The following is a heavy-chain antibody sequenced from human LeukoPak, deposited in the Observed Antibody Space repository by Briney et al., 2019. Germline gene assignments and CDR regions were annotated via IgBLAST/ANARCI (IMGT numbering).Heavy chain of an antibody. CDR2: IYYSGST. CDR3: ARGDILTGSRYDY. Sequence: SETLSLTCAVSGGSISSGGYYWSWIRQHPGKGLEWIGYIYYSGSTYYNPSLKSRVTISVDTSKNQFSQKLSSVTAADTAVYYCARGDILTGSRYDYWGQGTLVTVSS. D-gene: IGHD3-9*01. J-gene: IGHJ4*02. V-gene: IGHV4-31*11. CDR1: GGSISSGGYY.